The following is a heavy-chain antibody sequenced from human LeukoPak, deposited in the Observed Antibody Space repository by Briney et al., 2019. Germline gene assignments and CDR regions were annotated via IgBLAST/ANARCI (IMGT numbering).Heavy chain of an antibody. D-gene: IGHD3-22*01. J-gene: IGHJ5*02. CDR3: AKPLLDDSSGYFTNWFDP. CDR2: ISDSGGST. V-gene: IGHV3-23*01. CDR1: GSTFSSHA. Sequence: GGSLTLSCAASGSTFSSHAMTWVRQAPGKGLEWVSAISDSGGSTYYADSVKGRFTIPRDNSKNTLYLQMNSLRAEDTAVYYCAKPLLDDSSGYFTNWFDPWGQGTLVTVSS.